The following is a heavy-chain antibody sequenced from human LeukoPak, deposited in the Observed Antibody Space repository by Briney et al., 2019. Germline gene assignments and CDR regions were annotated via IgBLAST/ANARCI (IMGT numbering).Heavy chain of an antibody. V-gene: IGHV3-23*01. Sequence: GGSLRLSCADSGFTFSSYAMSWVRQAPGKGLEWVSAISGSGGSTYYADSVKGRFTISRDNSKNTLYLQMNSLRAEDTAVYYCARRPMITFGGVIVYNWFDPWGQGTLVTVSS. CDR3: ARRPMITFGGVIVYNWFDP. CDR2: ISGSGGST. CDR1: GFTFSSYA. J-gene: IGHJ5*02. D-gene: IGHD3-16*02.